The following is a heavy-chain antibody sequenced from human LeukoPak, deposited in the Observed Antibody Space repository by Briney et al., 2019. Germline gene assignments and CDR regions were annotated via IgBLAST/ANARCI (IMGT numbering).Heavy chain of an antibody. D-gene: IGHD3-10*01. Sequence: ASVKVSCKASGYTFTGYYMHWVRQAPGQGLEWMGWINANSGGTDYAQKFQGRVTMTRDTSISTAYMELSSLISDDTAVFFCARDTGNYYGSGSYYLDWGQGTLVTVSS. J-gene: IGHJ4*02. CDR2: INANSGGT. CDR3: ARDTGNYYGSGSYYLD. CDR1: GYTFTGYY. V-gene: IGHV1-2*02.